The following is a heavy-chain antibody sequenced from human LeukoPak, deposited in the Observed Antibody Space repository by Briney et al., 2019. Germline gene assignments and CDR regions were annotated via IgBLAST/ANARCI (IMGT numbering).Heavy chain of an antibody. Sequence: GGSLRLSCAASGFTFSSYDMHWVRQITGKGLEWVSAIDTAGDTYYPGSVKGRFTISRDNSKNTLYLQMNSLRAEDTAVYYCAAAYSSSWYPADYWGQGTLVTVSS. D-gene: IGHD6-13*01. CDR2: IDTAGDT. V-gene: IGHV3-13*01. CDR3: AAAYSSSWYPADY. CDR1: GFTFSSYD. J-gene: IGHJ4*02.